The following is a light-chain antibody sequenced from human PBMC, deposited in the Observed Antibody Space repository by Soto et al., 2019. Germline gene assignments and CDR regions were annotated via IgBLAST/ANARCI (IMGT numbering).Light chain of an antibody. Sequence: QSALTQPASVSGSPGQSITISCTGTSSDVGGYDYVSWYQQHPGKAPKLMIYEVNNRPSGVSNRFSGSKSGNTASLTISGLQAEDDADYYCSSYTSTSSLEVVGGGTKVTVL. J-gene: IGLJ2*01. CDR3: SSYTSTSSLEV. CDR1: SSDVGGYDY. V-gene: IGLV2-14*01. CDR2: EVN.